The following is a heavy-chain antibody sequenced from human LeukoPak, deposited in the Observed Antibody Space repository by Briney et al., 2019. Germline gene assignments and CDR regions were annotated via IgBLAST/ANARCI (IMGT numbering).Heavy chain of an antibody. D-gene: IGHD1-26*01. CDR3: ARGSYSAFDI. J-gene: IGHJ3*02. CDR2: IKQDGSEK. V-gene: IGHV3-7*01. Sequence: GGSLRLSCAASGFTLSSYAMSWVRQAPGKGLEWVANIKQDGSEKYYADSVKGRFTISRDNAKNSLYLQMNSLRAEDTAVYYCARGSYSAFDIWGQGTMVTVSS. CDR1: GFTLSSYA.